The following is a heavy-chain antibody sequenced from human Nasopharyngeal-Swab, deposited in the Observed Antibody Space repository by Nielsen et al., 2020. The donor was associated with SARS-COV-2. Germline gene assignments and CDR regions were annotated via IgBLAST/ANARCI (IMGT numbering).Heavy chain of an antibody. V-gene: IGHV1-45*02. Sequence: SVKVSCKASGFSITYRFLHWMRQAPGQALEGMGWITPFNGNAKYAQKFQGRVSITRDGSRTTASLELSSLRPDDTAMYFCASGQCINGVCNPTDGLDVWGQGTSVTVSS. CDR3: ASGQCINGVCNPTDGLDV. CDR2: ITPFNGNA. D-gene: IGHD2-8*01. CDR1: GFSITYRF. J-gene: IGHJ6*02.